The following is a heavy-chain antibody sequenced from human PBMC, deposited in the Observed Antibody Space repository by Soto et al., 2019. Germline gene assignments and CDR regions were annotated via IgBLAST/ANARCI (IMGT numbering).Heavy chain of an antibody. V-gene: IGHV1-69*12. CDR3: ARENARPQLGGNYYYILDV. Sequence: QVQLEQSGAEVKKPGSSVKVSCKASGGTFRTAAISWVRQAPGQGLEWMGGIMPVFRTPDYAQKFQGRVTITADESTNTAYMELSGLRSDDTAVYYCARENARPQLGGNYYYILDVWGQGTTITVSS. J-gene: IGHJ6*02. CDR2: IMPVFRTP. CDR1: GGTFRTAA. D-gene: IGHD2-2*01.